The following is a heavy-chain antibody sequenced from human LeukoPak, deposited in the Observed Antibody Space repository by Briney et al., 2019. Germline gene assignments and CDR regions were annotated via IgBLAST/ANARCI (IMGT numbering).Heavy chain of an antibody. CDR2: IYYSGST. CDR1: GGSISGYY. CDR3: ARAVTPTDDAFDI. J-gene: IGHJ3*02. V-gene: IGHV4-59*12. Sequence: NSSETLSLTCTVSGGSISGYYWSWIRQPPGKGLEWIGYIYYSGSTNYNPSLKSRVTISLDTSKNQFSLKLSSVTAADTAVYYCARAVTPTDDAFDIWGQGTMVTVSS. D-gene: IGHD1-1*01.